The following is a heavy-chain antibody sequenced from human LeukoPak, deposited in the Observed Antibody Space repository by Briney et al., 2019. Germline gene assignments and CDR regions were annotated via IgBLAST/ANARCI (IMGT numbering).Heavy chain of an antibody. CDR3: AKDTRYSSGWYDFDY. V-gene: IGHV3-9*01. Sequence: GGSLRLSCAASGSTFDDYAMHWVRQAPGKGLEWVSGISWNSGSIGYADSVKGRFTISRDNAKNSLYLQMNSLRAEDTALYYCAKDTRYSSGWYDFDYWGQGTLVTVSS. D-gene: IGHD6-19*01. CDR1: GSTFDDYA. J-gene: IGHJ4*02. CDR2: ISWNSGSI.